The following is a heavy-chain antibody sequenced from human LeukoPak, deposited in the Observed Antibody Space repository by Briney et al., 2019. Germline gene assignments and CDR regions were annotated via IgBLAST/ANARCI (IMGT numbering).Heavy chain of an antibody. Sequence: GGSLRLSWAASGFTFGSYWMSWVRQAPGKGLEWVANIKQDGSEKYYVDSVKGRFTISRDNAKNSLYLQMNSLRAEDTAVYYCAREVVPAAIVSWFDPWGQGTLVTVSS. J-gene: IGHJ5*02. CDR3: AREVVPAAIVSWFDP. CDR1: GFTFGSYW. V-gene: IGHV3-7*01. CDR2: IKQDGSEK. D-gene: IGHD2-2*01.